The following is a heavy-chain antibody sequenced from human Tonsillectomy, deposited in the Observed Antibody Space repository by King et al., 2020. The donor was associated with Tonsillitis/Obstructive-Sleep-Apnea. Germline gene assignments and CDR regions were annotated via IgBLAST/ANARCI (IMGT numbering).Heavy chain of an antibody. CDR2: TYYRSKWYN. CDR3: ARDGAPYCSGGSCYPWFDP. J-gene: IGHJ5*02. V-gene: IGHV6-1*01. CDR1: GDSVSSNSAA. D-gene: IGHD2-15*01. Sequence: VQLPQSGPGLVKPSQTLSLTCALSGDSVSSNSAAWHWIRQSPSRGLEWLGRTYYRSKWYNDYAVSVKSRITINPDTSKNQFSLQLNSVTPEDTAVYYCARDGAPYCSGGSCYPWFDPWGQGTLVTVSS.